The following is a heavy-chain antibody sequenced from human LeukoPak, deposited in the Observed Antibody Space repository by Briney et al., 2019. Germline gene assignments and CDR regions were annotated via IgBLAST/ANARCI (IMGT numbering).Heavy chain of an antibody. V-gene: IGHV3-21*01. CDR1: GXTFSNSY. Sequence: GGSLRLSCAASGXTFSNSYMSWVRQAPGKGLEWVSSLTSSSDYIYYADSVKGRFTISRDNAENSLHLQMNSLRADDTAVYYCAREFKSGYGMWAWGQGTLVTVSS. J-gene: IGHJ5*02. D-gene: IGHD5-18*01. CDR3: AREFKSGYGMWA. CDR2: LTSSSDYI.